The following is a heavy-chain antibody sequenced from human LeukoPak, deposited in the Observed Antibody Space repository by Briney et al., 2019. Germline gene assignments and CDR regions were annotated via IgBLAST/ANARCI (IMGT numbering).Heavy chain of an antibody. CDR1: GGSISSSSYF. CDR3: ARQLYVSGSYYAPMDV. V-gene: IGHV4-39*01. D-gene: IGHD3-10*01. Sequence: SETLSLTCSVSGGSISSSSYFWGWIRQPPGKGLEWIASVHYSGSTYYNPSLKSRLTISVDTSKNQFSLKVSSVTAADTAVYFCARQLYVSGSYYAPMDVWGKGTTVTISS. J-gene: IGHJ6*03. CDR2: VHYSGST.